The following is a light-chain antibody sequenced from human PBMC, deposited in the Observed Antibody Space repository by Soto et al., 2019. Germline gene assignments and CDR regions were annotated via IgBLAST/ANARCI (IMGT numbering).Light chain of an antibody. Sequence: EIVMTQSPATLSVSPGERATLSCRASQSVSSNLAWYQQKPGQAPRLLIYETYRRATGIPDRFSGSGSGIDFTLTISRLETEDFAVYLCQQYNNWTPITSGKGTRMEI. V-gene: IGKV3D-15*01. CDR1: QSVSSN. CDR2: ETY. J-gene: IGKJ5*01. CDR3: QQYNNWTPIT.